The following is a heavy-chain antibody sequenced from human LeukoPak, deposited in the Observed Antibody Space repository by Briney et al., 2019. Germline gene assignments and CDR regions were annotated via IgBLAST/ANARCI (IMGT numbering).Heavy chain of an antibody. V-gene: IGHV3-74*01. J-gene: IGHJ4*02. D-gene: IGHD3-22*01. CDR3: ARGGDSSGYYPYDS. CDR2: IKSDGSST. CDR1: EFSFSSYW. Sequence: GGSLRLSCAASEFSFSSYWMHWVRQAPGKGLVGVSRIKSDGSSTSYADSVKGRFTISRDNAKNTLYLQMSSLRAEDTAVYYCARGGDSSGYYPYDSWGQGTLVTVSS.